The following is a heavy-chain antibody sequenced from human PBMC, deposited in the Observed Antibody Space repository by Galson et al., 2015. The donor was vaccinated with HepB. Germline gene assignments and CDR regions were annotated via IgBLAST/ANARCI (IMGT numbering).Heavy chain of an antibody. V-gene: IGHV5-10-1*01. CDR1: GYSFTSYW. D-gene: IGHD4-23*01. CDR2: IDPRDSYI. J-gene: IGHJ4*02. CDR3: ARSSGNSEEADF. Sequence: GAEVKKPGESLKISCKGFGYSFTSYWIGWVRQMPGKGLEWMGRIDPRDSYITYSPSFQGHVTISVDRSISTAYLQWSSLKASDTAIFYFARSSGNSEEADFWGQGTLVTVSS.